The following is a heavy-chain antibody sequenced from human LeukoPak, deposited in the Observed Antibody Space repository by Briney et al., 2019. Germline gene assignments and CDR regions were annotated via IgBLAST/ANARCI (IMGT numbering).Heavy chain of an antibody. Sequence: GASVKVSCKASGGTFSSYAISWVRQAPGQGLEWMGGIIPIFGTANYAQKFQGRVTITADESTSTAYMELSSLRSEDTAVYYCARFRQEGYFWSGYYPDYYYYGMDVWGQGTTVTVSS. V-gene: IGHV1-69*13. CDR1: GGTFSSYA. CDR2: IIPIFGTA. J-gene: IGHJ6*02. CDR3: ARFRQEGYFWSGYYPDYYYYGMDV. D-gene: IGHD3-3*01.